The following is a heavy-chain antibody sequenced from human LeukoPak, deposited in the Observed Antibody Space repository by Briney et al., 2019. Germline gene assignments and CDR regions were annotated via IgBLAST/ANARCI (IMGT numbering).Heavy chain of an antibody. Sequence: ASVKVSCKASGYTFTAYYMHWVRQAPGQGLEWMGWTNPNSGGTNYAQKFQGRVTMTRDTSISTAYMELSRLRSDDTAVYYCARDYYDSSGFGAFDIWGQGTMATVSS. CDR3: ARDYYDSSGFGAFDI. CDR2: TNPNSGGT. CDR1: GYTFTAYY. J-gene: IGHJ3*02. D-gene: IGHD3-22*01. V-gene: IGHV1-2*02.